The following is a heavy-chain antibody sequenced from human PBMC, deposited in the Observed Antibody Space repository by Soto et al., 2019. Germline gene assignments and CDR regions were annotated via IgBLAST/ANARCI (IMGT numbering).Heavy chain of an antibody. D-gene: IGHD2-15*01. CDR1: EGSINWSPDY. CDR2: VHYTAST. Sequence: SETLSLTCTFSEGSINWSPDYWGWLRQPPGKEPQWIASVHYTASTTYYNPSLKSRVTISVDASKNQFSLNLRSVTAADTAIYYCARATPGYPGRAFQIWGQGKMVTVSS. V-gene: IGHV4-39*02. CDR3: ARATPGYPGRAFQI. J-gene: IGHJ3*02.